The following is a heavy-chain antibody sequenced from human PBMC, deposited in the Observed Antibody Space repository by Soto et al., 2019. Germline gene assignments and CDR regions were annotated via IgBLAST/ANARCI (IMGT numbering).Heavy chain of an antibody. J-gene: IGHJ4*02. CDR2: IDPSDSYT. CDR1: GYSFTSYW. Sequence: GESLKISCKGSGYSFTSYWISWVRQMPGKGLEWMGRIDPSDSYTNYSPSFQGHVTIPADKSISTAYLQWSSLKASDTAMYYCARHERITIFGVVSPLRYWGQGTLVTVSS. CDR3: ARHERITIFGVVSPLRY. V-gene: IGHV5-10-1*01. D-gene: IGHD3-3*01.